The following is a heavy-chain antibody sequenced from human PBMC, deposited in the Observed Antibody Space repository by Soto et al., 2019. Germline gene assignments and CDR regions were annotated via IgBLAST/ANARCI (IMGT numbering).Heavy chain of an antibody. CDR2: IYYSGST. V-gene: IGHV4-61*01. CDR1: GGSVSSGSYY. CDR3: ARILEYGSGYPLDP. D-gene: IGHD3-10*01. J-gene: IGHJ5*02. Sequence: SETLALTCTVSGGSVSSGSYYWSWIRQPPGKGLEWIGYIYYSGSTNYNPSLKSRVTISVDTSKNQFSLQLNSVTPEDTAVYYCARILEYGSGYPLDPWGQGTLVTVSS.